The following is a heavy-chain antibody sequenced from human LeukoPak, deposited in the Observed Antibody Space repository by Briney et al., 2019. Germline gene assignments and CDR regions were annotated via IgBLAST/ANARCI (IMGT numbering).Heavy chain of an antibody. V-gene: IGHV3-74*01. D-gene: IGHD1-26*01. J-gene: IGHJ4*02. CDR2: ISSDGSST. Sequence: GSLRLSCAASGFTFSSNWMYWVRQAPGKGLVWVSYISSDGSSTNYADSVKGRFTISRDNAKNTLYVQMNSLRADDTAVYYCARGRPGNYFDYWGRGTLVTVSS. CDR1: GFTFSSNW. CDR3: ARGRPGNYFDY.